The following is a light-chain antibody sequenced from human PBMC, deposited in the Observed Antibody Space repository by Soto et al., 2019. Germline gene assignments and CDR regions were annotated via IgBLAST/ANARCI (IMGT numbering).Light chain of an antibody. CDR1: QSVSSSY. Sequence: EIVLTQSPGTLSVSPGERATLSCRASQSVSSSYLAWYQQKPGQAPRLLIYGASSRATGIPDRFSGSGSGTDFTLTISRLEPEDFTVYYCQQYASSPLTFGGGTKVDIK. CDR2: GAS. V-gene: IGKV3-20*01. CDR3: QQYASSPLT. J-gene: IGKJ4*01.